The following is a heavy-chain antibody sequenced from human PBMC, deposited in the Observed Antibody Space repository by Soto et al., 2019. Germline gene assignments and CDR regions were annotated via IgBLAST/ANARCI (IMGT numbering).Heavy chain of an antibody. CDR3: VKNSGWFNT. CDR2: ILDTGTTV. D-gene: IGHD3-10*01. CDR1: GFSFSSTD. Sequence: GGSLRLSCAASGFSFSSTDMSWVRQAPGKGLEWVSTILDTGTTVFYADSVRGRFTVSRDNSHNTLSVQMNNLRADDTAVYYCVKNSGWFNTWGQGTLVTVSS. J-gene: IGHJ5*02. V-gene: IGHV3-23*01.